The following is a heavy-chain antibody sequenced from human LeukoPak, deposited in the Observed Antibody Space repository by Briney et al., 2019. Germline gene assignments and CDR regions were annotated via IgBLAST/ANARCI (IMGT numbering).Heavy chain of an antibody. CDR3: AKDTYSSSWYGY. V-gene: IGHV3-23*01. Sequence: GGSLRLSCAASGFTFSSYPMSWVRQAPGKGLEWVSVISGSGGSTYYADSVKGRFTISRDNSKNTLYLQMNSLRAEDTAVYYCAKDTYSSSWYGYWGQGNLVTVSS. J-gene: IGHJ4*02. CDR2: ISGSGGST. D-gene: IGHD6-13*01. CDR1: GFTFSSYP.